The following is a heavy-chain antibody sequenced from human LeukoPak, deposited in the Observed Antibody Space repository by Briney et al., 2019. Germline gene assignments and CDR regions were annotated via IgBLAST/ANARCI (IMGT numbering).Heavy chain of an antibody. CDR1: GFTFSSYW. CDR3: ARSPHYYDKSVAFDI. V-gene: IGHV3-74*01. J-gene: IGHJ3*02. D-gene: IGHD3-22*01. CDR2: MNSDGSST. Sequence: PGGSLRLSCAASGFTFSSYWMHWVRQAPGKGLVWVSRMNSDGSSTSYADSVKGRFTISRDNAKNTLYLQMNSLRAEDTAVYYCARSPHYYDKSVAFDIWGQGTMVTVSS.